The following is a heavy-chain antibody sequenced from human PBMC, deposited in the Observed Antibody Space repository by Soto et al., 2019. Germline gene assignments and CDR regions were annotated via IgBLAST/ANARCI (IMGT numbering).Heavy chain of an antibody. V-gene: IGHV3-48*03. CDR2: ISSSGSTI. CDR1: GFTFSSYE. CDR3: AREGDSSGYYDAFDI. D-gene: IGHD3-22*01. Sequence: GGSLRLSCAASGFTFSSYEMNWVRQAPGKGLEWVSYISSSGSTIYYADSVKGRFTISRDNAKNSLYLQMNSLRAEDTAVYYCAREGDSSGYYDAFDIWGQGTMVTVSS. J-gene: IGHJ3*02.